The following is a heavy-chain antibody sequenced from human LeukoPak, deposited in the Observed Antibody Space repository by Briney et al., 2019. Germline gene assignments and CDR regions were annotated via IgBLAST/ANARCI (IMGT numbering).Heavy chain of an antibody. Sequence: GGSLRLSCEASGFSFSSYNMDWVRQTPGKGLEWISSITTSSTYTFYADSVKGRFTISRDNARNSLYLQMNSLRAEDTAVYYCARVYEYSSSNDYWGQGTLVTVSS. V-gene: IGHV3-21*01. J-gene: IGHJ4*02. CDR2: ITTSSTYT. CDR3: ARVYEYSSSNDY. CDR1: GFSFSSYN. D-gene: IGHD6-6*01.